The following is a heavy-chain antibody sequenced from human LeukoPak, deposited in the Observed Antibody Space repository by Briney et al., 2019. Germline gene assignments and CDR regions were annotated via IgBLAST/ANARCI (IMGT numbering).Heavy chain of an antibody. CDR2: ISGSGDRT. CDR1: GFTFSSYA. CDR3: ARRGSGWPQTDYFDY. Sequence: GGSLRLSCAASGFTFSSYALSWVRQAPGKGLEWVSAISGSGDRTYYAASVKGRFTISRDSSKNTLYLQMNSLRAEDTAVYYCARRGSGWPQTDYFDYWGQGTLVTVSS. V-gene: IGHV3-23*01. J-gene: IGHJ4*02. D-gene: IGHD6-19*01.